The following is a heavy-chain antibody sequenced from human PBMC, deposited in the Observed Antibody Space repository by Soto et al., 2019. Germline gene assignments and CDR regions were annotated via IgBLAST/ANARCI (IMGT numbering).Heavy chain of an antibody. CDR1: GFTVDSNY. J-gene: IGHJ6*02. CDR2: MRDTGGT. CDR3: ARDDYGLDV. V-gene: IGHV3-53*01. Sequence: GGSLRLSCAVSGFTVDSNYMSWVRQAPGKGLEWVAVMRDTGGTNYADFVEGRFTISRDDSKNMVFLQMNSLRAGDTAVYYCARDDYGLDVWGQGTTVTVSS.